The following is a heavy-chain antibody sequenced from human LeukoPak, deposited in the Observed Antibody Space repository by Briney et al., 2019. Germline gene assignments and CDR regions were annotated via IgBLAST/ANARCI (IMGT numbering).Heavy chain of an antibody. J-gene: IGHJ5*02. V-gene: IGHV4-31*03. Sequence: PSETLSLTCTVSGGSISSGGYYWSWIRQHPGKGLEWIGYIYYSGSTYYNPSLKSRVTISVDTSKNQFSLKLSSVTAADTAVYYCARGIVNWFDPWGQGTLVTVSS. CDR2: IYYSGST. D-gene: IGHD2-15*01. CDR1: GGSISSGGYY. CDR3: ARGIVNWFDP.